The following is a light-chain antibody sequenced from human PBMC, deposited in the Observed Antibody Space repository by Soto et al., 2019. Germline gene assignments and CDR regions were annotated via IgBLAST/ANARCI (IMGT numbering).Light chain of an antibody. J-gene: IGLJ3*02. CDR3: SSYAGSNNWV. CDR1: SRDVGAYRY. V-gene: IGLV2-8*01. CDR2: EVS. Sequence: QSALTQPRSVSGSPGQSVTISCTGTSRDVGAYRYVSWYQQHPGKAPKLMIYEVSKRPSGVPDRFSGSKSGNTASLTVSGLQAEDEADYYCSSYAGSNNWVFGGGTKLTVL.